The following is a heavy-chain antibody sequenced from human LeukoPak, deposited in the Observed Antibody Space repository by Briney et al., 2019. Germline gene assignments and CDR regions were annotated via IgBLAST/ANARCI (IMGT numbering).Heavy chain of an antibody. D-gene: IGHD2-2*01. CDR3: AKDRKQCTSSSCYPAWFDP. CDR1: GGSISSGGYY. J-gene: IGHJ5*02. V-gene: IGHV4-31*03. Sequence: SETLSLTCTVSGGSISSGGYYWSWIRQHPGKGLEWIGYIYYRGSTYYNPSLKSRVTISADTSKNQSSLKLNSVTAADTAVYYCAKDRKQCTSSSCYPAWFDPWGQGTLVTVSS. CDR2: IYYRGST.